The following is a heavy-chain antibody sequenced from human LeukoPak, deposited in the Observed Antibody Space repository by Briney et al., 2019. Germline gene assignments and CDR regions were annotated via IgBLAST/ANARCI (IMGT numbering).Heavy chain of an antibody. Sequence: GASVTVSCKASGYTFTGYYMHWVRQAPGEGLEWMGWINPNSGDTNYAQKFQGRVTMTRDTSISTTYMELSRLRSDDTAVYYCARDLGISGWYAPPLGYFDYWGQGTLVTVSS. D-gene: IGHD6-19*01. CDR2: INPNSGDT. J-gene: IGHJ4*02. CDR1: GYTFTGYY. CDR3: ARDLGISGWYAPPLGYFDY. V-gene: IGHV1-2*02.